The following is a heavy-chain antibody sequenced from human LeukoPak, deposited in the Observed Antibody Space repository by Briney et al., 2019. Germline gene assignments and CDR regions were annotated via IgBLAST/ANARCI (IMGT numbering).Heavy chain of an antibody. Sequence: GASVKVSCKASGYIFTSYGISWLRQAPGQGLEWMGWISAHNANTNYAQKLQGRVTMTTDTSTSTAYMELRSLKSDDTAVYYCTRVLVDDAFDIWGQGTMVTVSS. CDR1: GYIFTSYG. D-gene: IGHD1-26*01. CDR3: TRVLVDDAFDI. V-gene: IGHV1-18*01. J-gene: IGHJ3*02. CDR2: ISAHNANT.